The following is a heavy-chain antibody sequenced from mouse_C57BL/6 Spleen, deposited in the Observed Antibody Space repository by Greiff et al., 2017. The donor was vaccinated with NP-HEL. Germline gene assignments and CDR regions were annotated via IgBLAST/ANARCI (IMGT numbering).Heavy chain of an antibody. Sequence: VQLQESGPELVKPGASVKISCKASGYAFSSSWMNWVKQRPVKGLEWIGRIYPGDGDTNYNGKFKGKATLTADKSSSTAYMQLSSLTSEDSAVYFCARSGGSSYPYYYAMDYWGQGTSVTVSS. CDR3: ARSGGSSYPYYYAMDY. CDR1: GYAFSSSW. D-gene: IGHD1-1*01. J-gene: IGHJ4*01. V-gene: IGHV1-82*01. CDR2: IYPGDGDT.